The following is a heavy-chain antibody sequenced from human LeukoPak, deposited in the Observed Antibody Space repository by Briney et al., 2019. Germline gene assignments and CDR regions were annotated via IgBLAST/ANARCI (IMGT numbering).Heavy chain of an antibody. D-gene: IGHD3-3*01. J-gene: IGHJ6*02. Sequence: GGSLRLSCAASGFTFSSYSMNWVRQAPGKGLEWVSSISSSSSYIYYADSVKGRFTISRDNAKNSLYLQMNSLRAEDTAVYYCARDRITIFGVVIDYYYYGMDVWGQGTTVTVSS. CDR2: ISSSSSYI. CDR1: GFTFSSYS. CDR3: ARDRITIFGVVIDYYYYGMDV. V-gene: IGHV3-21*01.